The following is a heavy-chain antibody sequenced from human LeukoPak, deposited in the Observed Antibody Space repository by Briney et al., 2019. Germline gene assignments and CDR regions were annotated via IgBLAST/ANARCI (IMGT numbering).Heavy chain of an antibody. Sequence: PGRSLRLSCAASGFTFGNYGMHWVRQAPGKGLEWVAVILYDGSNKYYAESVKGRFTISRDNSKNTLYLQMNSLRAEDTAVYYCVKEYDFWSGYYGYYFDYWGQGSLVTVSS. CDR1: GFTFGNYG. CDR2: ILYDGSNK. D-gene: IGHD3-3*01. CDR3: VKEYDFWSGYYGYYFDY. J-gene: IGHJ4*02. V-gene: IGHV3-30*18.